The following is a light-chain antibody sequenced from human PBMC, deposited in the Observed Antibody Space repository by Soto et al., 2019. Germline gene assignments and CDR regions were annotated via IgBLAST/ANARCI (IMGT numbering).Light chain of an antibody. CDR3: SSYTTTNTVV. Sequence: QSALTQPASVSGSPGQSVTISCTGTSSDVGAHNYVSWYQQHPGKAPKLIINEVRYRPSGVSHRFSGSKSGKTASLTISGLQAEDEADYYCSSYTTTNTVVFGGGTKLTVL. CDR1: SSDVGAHNY. J-gene: IGLJ2*01. CDR2: EVR. V-gene: IGLV2-14*01.